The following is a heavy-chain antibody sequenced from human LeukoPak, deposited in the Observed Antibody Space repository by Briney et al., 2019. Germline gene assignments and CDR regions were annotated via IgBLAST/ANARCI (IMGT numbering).Heavy chain of an antibody. CDR3: AKDRRGGVNIVVVQTGY. D-gene: IGHD2-2*01. J-gene: IGHJ4*02. CDR1: GGTFSSYA. CDR2: IIPIFGTA. V-gene: IGHV1-69*05. Sequence: SVKVSCKASGGTFSSYAISWVRQAPGQGLEWMGGIIPIFGTANYAQKFQGRVTITTDESTSTACMELSSLRAEDTAVYYCAKDRRGGVNIVVVQTGYWGQGTLVTVSS.